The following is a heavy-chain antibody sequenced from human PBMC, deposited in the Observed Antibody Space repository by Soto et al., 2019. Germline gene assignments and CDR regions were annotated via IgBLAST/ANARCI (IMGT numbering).Heavy chain of an antibody. Sequence: LRLSCSASGFTFSSYWMHWIRQPPGKALEWLALIYWKDDKYYNPSLWGRLTITKDTSKNQVVFTMTNMDPVDTATYYCAYRMVYVNNWFDPWGQGTLVTVSS. CDR2: IYWKDDK. J-gene: IGHJ5*02. V-gene: IGHV2-5*01. CDR1: GFTFSSYW. CDR3: AYRMVYVNNWFDP. D-gene: IGHD2-8*01.